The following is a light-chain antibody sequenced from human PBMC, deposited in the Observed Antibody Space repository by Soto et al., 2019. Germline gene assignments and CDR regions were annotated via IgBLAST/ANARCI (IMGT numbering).Light chain of an antibody. CDR1: SGHSSYA. V-gene: IGLV4-69*01. Sequence: QPVLTQSPSASASLGASVKLTCTLSSGHSSYAIAWHQQQPEKGPRYLMKLNSDGSHSKGDGIPDRFSGSSSGAERYLTISRLQAEDAADYYCQTWGTGIPGVFGGGTKLTVL. CDR2: LNSDGSH. CDR3: QTWGTGIPGV. J-gene: IGLJ3*02.